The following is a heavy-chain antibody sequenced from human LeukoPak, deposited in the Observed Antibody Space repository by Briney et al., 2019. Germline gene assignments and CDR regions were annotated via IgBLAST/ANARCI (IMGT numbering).Heavy chain of an antibody. CDR2: INHSGST. Sequence: SETLSVTCAVYGGSFSGYYWSWMRQPPEKGLEWIGEINHSGSTNYNPSLKSRVTISVDTSKNQFSLKLSSVTAADTAVYYCARGMKQQLAQYDYWGQGTLVTVSS. V-gene: IGHV4-34*01. CDR3: ARGMKQQLAQYDY. J-gene: IGHJ4*02. CDR1: GGSFSGYY. D-gene: IGHD6-13*01.